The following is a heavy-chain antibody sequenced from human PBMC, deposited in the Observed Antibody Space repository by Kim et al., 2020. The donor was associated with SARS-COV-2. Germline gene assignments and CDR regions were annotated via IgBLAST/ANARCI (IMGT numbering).Heavy chain of an antibody. CDR1: GGSISSSSYY. Sequence: SETLSLTCTVSGGSISSSSYYWGWIRQPPGKGLEWIGSIYYSGSTYYNPSLKSRVTISVDTSKNQFSLKLSSVTAADTAVYYCARDHGFGERPGAYYYYYYGMDVWGQGTTVTVSS. CDR2: IYYSGST. J-gene: IGHJ6*02. V-gene: IGHV4-39*07. D-gene: IGHD3-10*01. CDR3: ARDHGFGERPGAYYYYYYGMDV.